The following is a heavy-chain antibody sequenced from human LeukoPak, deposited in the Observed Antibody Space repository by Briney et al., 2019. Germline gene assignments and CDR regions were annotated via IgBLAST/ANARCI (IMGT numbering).Heavy chain of an antibody. CDR1: GFTFSSYG. CDR2: ISYDGSNK. Sequence: PGRSLRLSCAASGFTFSSYGMHWVRQAPGKGLEWVAVISYDGSNKYYADSVEGRFTISRDNSKNTLYLQMNSLRAEDTAVYYCAGTGPRDYYYYYGMDVWGQGTTVTVSS. J-gene: IGHJ6*02. V-gene: IGHV3-30*03. CDR3: AGTGPRDYYYYYGMDV. D-gene: IGHD1-7*01.